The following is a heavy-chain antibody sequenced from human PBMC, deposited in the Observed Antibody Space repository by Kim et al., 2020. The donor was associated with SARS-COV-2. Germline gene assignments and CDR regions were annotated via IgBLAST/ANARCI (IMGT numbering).Heavy chain of an antibody. CDR1: GFAFETYW. Sequence: GGSLRLSCAATGFAFETYWMHWVRQPPGKGLEWVSRVIRDGSGSDHAASVEGRFSTTRDNAGKKMYLQMNDLRAEDTAVYFCTRLDCRGGRCDAFDLWC. CDR2: VIRDGSGS. D-gene: IGHD2-15*01. J-gene: IGHJ3*01. CDR3: TRLDCRGGRCDAFDL. V-gene: IGHV3-74*01.